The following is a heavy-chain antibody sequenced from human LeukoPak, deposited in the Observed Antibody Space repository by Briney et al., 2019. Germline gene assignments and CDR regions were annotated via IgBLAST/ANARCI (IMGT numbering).Heavy chain of an antibody. V-gene: IGHV3-48*03. D-gene: IGHD5-24*01. J-gene: IGHJ4*02. CDR1: GFTFSSYE. CDR3: AKGREMSTTPYDY. CDR2: ISSSGSTI. Sequence: GGSLRLSCAASGFTFSSYEMNWVRQAPGKGLEWVSYISSSGSTIYYADSVKGRFTISRDNAKNSLYLQMNSLKTEDTAMYYCAKGREMSTTPYDYWGQGTLVTVSS.